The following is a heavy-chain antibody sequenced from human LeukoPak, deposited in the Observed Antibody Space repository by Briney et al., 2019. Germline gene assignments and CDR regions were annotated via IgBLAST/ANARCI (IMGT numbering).Heavy chain of an antibody. D-gene: IGHD6-6*01. V-gene: IGHV4-59*01. J-gene: IGHJ6*03. CDR3: ARDATGSSSLVGIYYYYYMDV. CDR1: GGSISSYY. Sequence: PSETLSLTCTVSGGSISSYYWSWIRQPPGKGLEWIGYIYYSGSTNYNPSLKSRVTISVDTSKNQFSLKLSSVTAADTAVYYCARDATGSSSLVGIYYYYYMDVWGKGTTVTVSS. CDR2: IYYSGST.